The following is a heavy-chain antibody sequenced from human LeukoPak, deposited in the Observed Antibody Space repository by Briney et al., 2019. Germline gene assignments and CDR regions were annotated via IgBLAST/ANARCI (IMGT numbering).Heavy chain of an antibody. V-gene: IGHV4-39*01. CDR2: SYYSGST. Sequence: SETLSLTCTVSGGSISSSGFYWGWIRQPQGKWLEWIGTSYYSGSTYYNTSLKSRVTISVNTDKNQFSLKLSSVTAADTAVYYCARHAALDTKRGWNNHNWFDPWGQGTLVTVSS. J-gene: IGHJ5*02. CDR1: GGSISSSGFY. D-gene: IGHD5-18*01. CDR3: ARHAALDTKRGWNNHNWFDP.